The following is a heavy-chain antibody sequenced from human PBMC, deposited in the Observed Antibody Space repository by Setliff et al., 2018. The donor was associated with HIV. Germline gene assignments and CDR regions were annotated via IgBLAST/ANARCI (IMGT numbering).Heavy chain of an antibody. V-gene: IGHV4-39*01. CDR3: ARWHPPYGFWEEDY. D-gene: IGHD3-10*01. Sequence: SETLSLTCTVSGGSISSSRYYWGWIRQPPGKGLEWIGTIYYSGNTYYNPSFESRVTISVDMSKNQFSLKLKSVTAADTAVYYCARWHPPYGFWEEDYWGQGTLVTVSS. J-gene: IGHJ4*02. CDR1: GGSISSSRYY. CDR2: IYYSGNT.